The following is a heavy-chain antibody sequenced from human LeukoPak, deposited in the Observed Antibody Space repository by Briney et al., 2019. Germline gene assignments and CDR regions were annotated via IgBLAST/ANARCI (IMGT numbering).Heavy chain of an antibody. V-gene: IGHV4-38-2*02. J-gene: IGHJ4*02. Sequence: PSETLSLTCTVSDYSISSGYYWGWIRQPPGKGLEWIGSVQHHSGSTNHNPSLQSRVTISLDTSKNQFSLKLSSVTAADTAFYYCVRVNWVIDYWGQGILVTVSS. CDR1: DYSISSGYY. CDR3: VRVNWVIDY. CDR2: VQHHSGST. D-gene: IGHD7-27*01.